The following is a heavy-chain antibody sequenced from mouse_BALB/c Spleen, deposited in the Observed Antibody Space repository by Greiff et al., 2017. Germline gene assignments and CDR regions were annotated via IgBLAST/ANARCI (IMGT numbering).Heavy chain of an antibody. J-gene: IGHJ3*01. Sequence: QVQLKESGAELVKPGASVKLSCKASGYTFTSYYMYWVKQRPGQGLEWIGEINPSNGGTNFNEKFKSKATLTVDKSSSTAYMQLSSLTSEDSAVYYCTRARRGFAYWGQGTLVTVSA. V-gene: IGHV1S81*02. CDR3: TRARRGFAY. CDR1: GYTFTSYY. CDR2: INPSNGGT.